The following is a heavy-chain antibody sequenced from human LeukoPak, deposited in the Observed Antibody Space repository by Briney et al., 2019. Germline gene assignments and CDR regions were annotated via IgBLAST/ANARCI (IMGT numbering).Heavy chain of an antibody. J-gene: IGHJ4*02. V-gene: IGHV3-74*01. CDR3: ARGYWTGYHHLVF. CDR2: ISSNGRST. D-gene: IGHD3/OR15-3a*01. CDR1: GFTFSDYW. Sequence: PGGSLRLSCAASGFTFSDYWMHWVRQTPGKGLVWVSRISSNGRSTSYADSVTGRFTISRDNAENTLYLQMNGLRAEDTAVYYCARGYWTGYHHLVFWGQGTLVTVSS.